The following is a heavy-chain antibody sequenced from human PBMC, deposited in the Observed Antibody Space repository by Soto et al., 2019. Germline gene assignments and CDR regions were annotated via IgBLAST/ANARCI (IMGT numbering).Heavy chain of an antibody. D-gene: IGHD6-19*01. CDR2: IYHSGST. CDR1: GGSINSYW. Sequence: PSETLSLTCSVSGGSINSYWWSWIRQPAGKGLEWIGEIYHSGSTNYNPSLKSRVTISVDKSKNQFSLKLSSVTAADTAVYYCARGSRIAVAPMDVWGQGTTVTVSS. V-gene: IGHV4-59*12. CDR3: ARGSRIAVAPMDV. J-gene: IGHJ6*02.